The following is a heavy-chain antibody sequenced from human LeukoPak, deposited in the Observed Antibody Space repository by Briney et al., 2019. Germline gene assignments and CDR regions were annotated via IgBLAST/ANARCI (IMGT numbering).Heavy chain of an antibody. V-gene: IGHV3-66*01. Sequence: GGSLRLSCGGSGITVSSNFISWIRQAPGKGLEWVSLISTGGTTNYADSVKGTFTLSRDNSKNTVYLQMNSLRAEDTAVYYCARAGVTYYYDSTFDYWGQGTLVTVSS. CDR1: GITVSSNF. J-gene: IGHJ4*02. D-gene: IGHD3-22*01. CDR2: ISTGGTT. CDR3: ARAGVTYYYDSTFDY.